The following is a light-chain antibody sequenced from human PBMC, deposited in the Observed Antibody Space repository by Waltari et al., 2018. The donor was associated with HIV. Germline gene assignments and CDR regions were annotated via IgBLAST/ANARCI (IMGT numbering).Light chain of an antibody. CDR3: YSTDTTGYERV. CDR1: TLPKRN. Sequence: SYELTQPPSVSVYPGQTATITCSGDTLPKRNAYWYQQRSGQAPVLVSYDDNKRPSGIPERFSGSTSGTMATLTVSRAQVEDEADYYCYSTDTTGYERVFGGGTKLTVL. V-gene: IGLV3-10*01. J-gene: IGLJ3*02. CDR2: DDN.